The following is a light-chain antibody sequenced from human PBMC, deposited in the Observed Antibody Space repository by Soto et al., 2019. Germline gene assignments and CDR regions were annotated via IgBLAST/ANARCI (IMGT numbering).Light chain of an antibody. Sequence: EIVLTQSPATLSLSPGERATLSCRASQSVSSYLAWYQQKPGQAPRLLMSDASNRATGIPARFSGSGSGTNFPLTIRSLEPEDFAVYYFQQRSNWPLPFGGGTKVDIK. CDR2: DAS. V-gene: IGKV3-11*01. J-gene: IGKJ4*01. CDR1: QSVSSY. CDR3: QQRSNWPLP.